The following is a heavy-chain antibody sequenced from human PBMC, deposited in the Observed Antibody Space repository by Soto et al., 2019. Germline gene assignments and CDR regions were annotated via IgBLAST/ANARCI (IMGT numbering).Heavy chain of an antibody. CDR1: GYTFTSYY. V-gene: IGHV1-46*03. Sequence: QVQLVQSGAEVKKPGASVKVSCKASGYTFTSYYMHWVRQAPGQGLEWMGIINPSGGSTSYAQKFQGRVTMTRDTSTSTVYMELSSLRSEDTAVYYCARSSGARTLGAGLYSSGWEWIAFDIWGQGTMVTVSS. D-gene: IGHD6-19*01. J-gene: IGHJ3*02. CDR2: INPSGGST. CDR3: ARSSGARTLGAGLYSSGWEWIAFDI.